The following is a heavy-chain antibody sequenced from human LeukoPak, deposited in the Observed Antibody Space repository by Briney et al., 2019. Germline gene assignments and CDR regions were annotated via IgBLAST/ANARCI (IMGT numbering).Heavy chain of an antibody. J-gene: IGHJ3*02. CDR1: GFTFSSYW. Sequence: PGGSLRLSCAASGFTFSSYWMHWVRQTPGKGLVWVSRIDSDGSRTSYVDSVKGRFTISRDNAKNTLYLQMNSLRAEDTAVYYCAREIRSGDYDAFDIWGQGTMVTVSS. CDR3: AREIRSGDYDAFDI. D-gene: IGHD4-17*01. V-gene: IGHV3-74*01. CDR2: IDSDGSRT.